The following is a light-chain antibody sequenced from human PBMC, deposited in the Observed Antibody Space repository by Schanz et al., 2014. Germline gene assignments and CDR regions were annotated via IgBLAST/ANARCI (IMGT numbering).Light chain of an antibody. J-gene: IGLJ3*02. V-gene: IGLV2-11*01. CDR1: SSDVGGYNY. Sequence: QSVLTQPASVSGSPGQSITISCTGTSSDVGGYNYVSWYQQYPGKAPKVMIYDVSKRPSGVPDRFSGSKSGNTASLTISGLQAEDEADYYCCSYAGSYTWVFGGGTKLTVL. CDR2: DVS. CDR3: CSYAGSYTWV.